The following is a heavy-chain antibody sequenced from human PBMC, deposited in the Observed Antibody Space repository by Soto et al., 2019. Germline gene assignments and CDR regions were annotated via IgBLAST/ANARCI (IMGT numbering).Heavy chain of an antibody. D-gene: IGHD1-26*01. CDR1: GGSISSSSYY. V-gene: IGHV4-39*01. CDR2: IYYSGST. J-gene: IGHJ4*02. Sequence: SETLSITCTVSGGSISSSSYYWGWIRQPPGKGLEWIGSIYYSGSTYYNPSLKSRVTISVDTSKNQFSLKLSSVTAADTAVYYCARLFPHSGSYLDYWGQGPLVTVSS. CDR3: ARLFPHSGSYLDY.